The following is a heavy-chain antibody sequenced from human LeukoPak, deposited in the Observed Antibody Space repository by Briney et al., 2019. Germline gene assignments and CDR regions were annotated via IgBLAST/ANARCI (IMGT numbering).Heavy chain of an antibody. J-gene: IGHJ4*02. CDR3: ARGTAMVSAPDY. CDR2: ISSSSGYI. V-gene: IGHV3-21*01. D-gene: IGHD5-18*01. Sequence: GGSLRLSCAASGFTFSNYNMNWVRQAPGKGLEWVSSISSSSGYIYYADSLKGRFTISSDNSKNTLYLQMNSLRAEDTAVYYCARGTAMVSAPDYWGQGTLVTVSS. CDR1: GFTFSNYN.